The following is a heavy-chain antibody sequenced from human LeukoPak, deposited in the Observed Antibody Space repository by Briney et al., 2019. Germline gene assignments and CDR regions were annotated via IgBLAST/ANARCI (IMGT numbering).Heavy chain of an antibody. J-gene: IGHJ4*02. V-gene: IGHV3-69-1*01. CDR2: ISSFSNYI. D-gene: IGHD3-22*01. Sequence: KPGGSLRLSCAASGFTFSDYYMSWIRQAPGKGLEWVSSISSFSNYIYYADSVQGRFTVSRDNAKNSLYLQMTSLRAEDTAVYYCARERNHYDSSALDCWGQGTLVTVSS. CDR1: GFTFSDYY. CDR3: ARERNHYDSSALDC.